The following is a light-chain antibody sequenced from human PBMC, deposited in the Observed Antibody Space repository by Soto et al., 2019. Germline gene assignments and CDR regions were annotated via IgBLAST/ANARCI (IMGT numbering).Light chain of an antibody. V-gene: IGKV3-20*01. CDR1: QSVRNSY. CDR2: GAS. J-gene: IGKJ2*01. CDR3: QEYGSSPYT. Sequence: EILLTQSPGTLSLSPGERATLSCRASQSVRNSYLAWYQQKPGQAPRLLIYGASGRATGIPDRFSGSGSGTDYTLPISRLEHEDFAVYCWQEYGSSPYTVGRRTKLEI.